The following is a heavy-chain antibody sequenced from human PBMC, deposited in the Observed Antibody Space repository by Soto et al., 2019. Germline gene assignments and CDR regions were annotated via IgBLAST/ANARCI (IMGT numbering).Heavy chain of an antibody. J-gene: IGHJ4*02. CDR3: AKDYHDSSGSLDY. Sequence: EVQLLESGGGLVQPGGSLRLSCAASGFTFSSYAMSWVRQAPGKGLEWVSAISGSGGSTYYADSVKGRFTLSRDNSKNTLYLQMNSLRAEDTAVYYCAKDYHDSSGSLDYWGQGTLVTVSS. CDR1: GFTFSSYA. V-gene: IGHV3-23*01. D-gene: IGHD3-22*01. CDR2: ISGSGGST.